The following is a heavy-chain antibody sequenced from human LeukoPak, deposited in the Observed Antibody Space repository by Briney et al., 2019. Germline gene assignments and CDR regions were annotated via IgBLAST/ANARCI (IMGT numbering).Heavy chain of an antibody. V-gene: IGHV3-9*01. CDR2: ISWNSGSI. Sequence: PGGSLRLSCAASGFTFDDYAMHWVRQAPGKGLEWVSGISWNSGSIGYADSVKGRFTISRDNAKNSLYLQMNSLRAEDTALNYCAKDLAAAYGGVDYWGQGTLVTVSS. J-gene: IGHJ4*02. CDR1: GFTFDDYA. D-gene: IGHD6-13*01. CDR3: AKDLAAAYGGVDY.